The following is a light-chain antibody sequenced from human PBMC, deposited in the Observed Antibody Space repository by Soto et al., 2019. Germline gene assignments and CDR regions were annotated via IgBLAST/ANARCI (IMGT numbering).Light chain of an antibody. Sequence: EIVMTQSPATLSVSPGERATLSCRASQSIIDKLAWYQQKPGQAPRLLIYGASTRATGVPVRFSGSGSGTEFTLTITSLQTEDFAVYYCQEYNNWRPITFGGGTKVDI. V-gene: IGKV3-15*01. J-gene: IGKJ4*01. CDR2: GAS. CDR3: QEYNNWRPIT. CDR1: QSIIDK.